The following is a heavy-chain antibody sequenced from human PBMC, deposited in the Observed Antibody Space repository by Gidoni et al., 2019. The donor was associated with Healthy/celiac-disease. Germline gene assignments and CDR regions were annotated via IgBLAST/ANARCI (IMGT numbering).Heavy chain of an antibody. CDR1: GATFSSYA. Sequence: VHLLQSGADVKKPGSSVKVSCQASGATFSSYAISWVRQAPGQGLEWMGRIIPTLGKANYAQKFQGRVKITADKSTSTAYMELSSLRSEDTAVYYCARGLAYSSGWYKFDPWGQGTLVTVSS. V-gene: IGHV1-69*04. D-gene: IGHD6-19*01. CDR3: ARGLAYSSGWYKFDP. J-gene: IGHJ5*02. CDR2: IIPTLGKA.